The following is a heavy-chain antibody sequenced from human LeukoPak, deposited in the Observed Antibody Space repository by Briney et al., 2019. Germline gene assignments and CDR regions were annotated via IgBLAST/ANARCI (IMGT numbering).Heavy chain of an antibody. V-gene: IGHV5-51*01. CDR2: IYPDDSDT. CDR1: GYSFTSYW. Sequence: GGSLKISCNGSGYSFTSYWIGWVRQMPGKGLEGMGIIYPDDSDTRYSPSFEGQVIISLDNSISTAYLQRSNLKASNTATYYCARHGHCTNGVCYSNYYHYRDVCGKGTTVTVSS. CDR3: ARHGHCTNGVCYSNYYHYRDV. J-gene: IGHJ6*03. D-gene: IGHD2-8*01.